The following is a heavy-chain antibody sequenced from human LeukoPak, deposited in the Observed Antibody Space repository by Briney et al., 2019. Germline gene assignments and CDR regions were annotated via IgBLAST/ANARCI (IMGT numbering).Heavy chain of an antibody. Sequence: ASVTVSCKASGYTFTSFGISWVRQAPGQGLECMGWVSAYNGDTNYAQNLQGRVTMTTDTSTSTAYMELRSLRSDDTAVYYCARLDCSSTSCYIFDYWGQGTLVTVSS. J-gene: IGHJ4*02. CDR1: GYTFTSFG. CDR2: VSAYNGDT. D-gene: IGHD2-2*02. V-gene: IGHV1-18*01. CDR3: ARLDCSSTSCYIFDY.